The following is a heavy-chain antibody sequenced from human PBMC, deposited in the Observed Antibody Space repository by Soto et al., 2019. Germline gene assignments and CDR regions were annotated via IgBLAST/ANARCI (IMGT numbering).Heavy chain of an antibody. CDR3: AKTSRSSGYYYYFDY. V-gene: IGHV3-30*18. CDR1: GFTFNIYG. CDR2: ISFDGSNK. J-gene: IGHJ4*02. Sequence: QVQLVESGGGVVQSGRSLRLSCATSGFTFNIYGMHWVRQAPGKGLEWVAVISFDGSNKFYADSGKGRFTISRDNSKNTLYLQMNSLSAEDTAVYYCAKTSRSSGYYYYFDYWGQGTLVTVSS. D-gene: IGHD3-22*01.